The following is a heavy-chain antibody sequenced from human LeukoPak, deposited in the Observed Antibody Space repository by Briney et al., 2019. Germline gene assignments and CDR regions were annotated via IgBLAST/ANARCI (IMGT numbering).Heavy chain of an antibody. D-gene: IGHD3-10*01. CDR2: IKSKTDGGTT. Sequence: GGSLRLSCAASGFTFSNAWMSWVRQAPGKGLEWVGRIKSKTDGGTTDYAAPVKGRFTISRDDSKNTLYLQMNSLKTEDTAVYYCTTDEPPLWVGELPTLDYWGQGTLVTVSS. J-gene: IGHJ4*02. CDR1: GFTFSNAW. V-gene: IGHV3-15*01. CDR3: TTDEPPLWVGELPTLDY.